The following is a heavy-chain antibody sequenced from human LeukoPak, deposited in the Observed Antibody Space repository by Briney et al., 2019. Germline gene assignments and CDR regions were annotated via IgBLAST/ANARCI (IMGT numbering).Heavy chain of an antibody. CDR2: ISAYNRNT. CDR1: VYTFTSYG. Sequence: GSSVKVSCKASVYTFTSYGMSWVRQAPGQGLEGMGWISAYNRNTNYAQKLQGRVTMTTDTSTSTAYMELRSLRSDDTAVYYCARGGDVDIVATIQTLLDYWGQGTLVTVSS. V-gene: IGHV1-18*01. CDR3: ARGGDVDIVATIQTLLDY. J-gene: IGHJ4*02. D-gene: IGHD5-12*01.